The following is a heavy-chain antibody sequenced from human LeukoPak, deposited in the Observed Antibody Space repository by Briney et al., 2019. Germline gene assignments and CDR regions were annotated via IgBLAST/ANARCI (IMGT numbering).Heavy chain of an antibody. D-gene: IGHD3-16*02. Sequence: ASVKVSCKASGYTFTGYYMHWVRQAPGQGLEWMGWINPNSGGTNYAQKFQGRVTMTRDTSISTAYMELSRLRSDDTAVCYCARDIRLGELSLAYWGQGTLVTVSS. V-gene: IGHV1-2*02. J-gene: IGHJ4*02. CDR2: INPNSGGT. CDR1: GYTFTGYY. CDR3: ARDIRLGELSLAY.